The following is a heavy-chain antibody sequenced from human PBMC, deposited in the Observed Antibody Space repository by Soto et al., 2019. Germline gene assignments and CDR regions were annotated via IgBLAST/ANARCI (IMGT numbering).Heavy chain of an antibody. CDR3: AHILPDSSGYFRWFDP. Sequence: QITLKESGPTLVKPTQTLTLTCTFSGFSLSTSGVGVGWIRQPPGKALEWLPLIYWNDDKRYSPSLKSRLTITQDTSKNRVVLTKTNMDPVDTATYCCAHILPDSSGYFRWFDPWGQGTLVTVSS. CDR2: IYWNDDK. D-gene: IGHD3-22*01. CDR1: GFSLSTSGVG. V-gene: IGHV2-5*01. J-gene: IGHJ5*02.